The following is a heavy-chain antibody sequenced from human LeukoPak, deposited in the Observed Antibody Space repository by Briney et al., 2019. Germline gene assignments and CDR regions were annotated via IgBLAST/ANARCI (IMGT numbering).Heavy chain of an antibody. Sequence: SETLSLTCTVSGGSITSSSYYWGWIRQPPGKGLEGIRSVYYSGNTYYNSSLKSPVNISVDTSKNQFSLKLSSVTAADTAVYYCARSGYCTNGVCYDAFDIWGQGTMVTVSS. J-gene: IGHJ3*02. CDR1: GGSITSSSYY. CDR2: VYYSGNT. V-gene: IGHV4-39*07. CDR3: ARSGYCTNGVCYDAFDI. D-gene: IGHD2-8*01.